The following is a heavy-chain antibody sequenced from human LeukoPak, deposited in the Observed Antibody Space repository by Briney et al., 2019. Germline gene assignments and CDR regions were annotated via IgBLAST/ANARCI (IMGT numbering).Heavy chain of an antibody. D-gene: IGHD3-16*01. J-gene: IGHJ4*02. CDR2: IKSKAYNYAT. Sequence: GGSLRLSCAASGFTFSGTAMHWVRQASGKGLEWVGRIKSKAYNYATEYGESVKGRFTISRDNSKNTLYLQMNSLRAEDTAVYYCAKGRRSSLGDIDYWGQGTLVTVSS. CDR3: AKGRRSSLGDIDY. CDR1: GFTFSGTA. V-gene: IGHV3-73*01.